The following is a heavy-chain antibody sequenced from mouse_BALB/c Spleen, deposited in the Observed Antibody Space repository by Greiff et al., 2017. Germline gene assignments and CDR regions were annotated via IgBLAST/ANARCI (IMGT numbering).Heavy chain of an antibody. J-gene: IGHJ3*01. CDR2: IYPYNGGT. D-gene: IGHD3-2*01. CDR3: APTARVAWFAY. CDR1: GYTFTDYN. Sequence: VQLKESGPELVKPGASVKISCKASGYTFTDYNMHWVKQSHGKSLEWIGYIYPYNGGTGYNQKFKSKATLTVDNSSSTAYMELRSLTSEDSAVYYCAPTARVAWFAYWGQGTLVTVSA. V-gene: IGHV1S29*02.